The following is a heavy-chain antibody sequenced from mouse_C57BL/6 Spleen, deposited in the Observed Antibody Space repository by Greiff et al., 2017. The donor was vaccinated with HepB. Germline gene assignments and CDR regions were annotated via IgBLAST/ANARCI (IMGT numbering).Heavy chain of an antibody. J-gene: IGHJ4*01. D-gene: IGHD1-1*01. CDR2: IDPENGDT. V-gene: IGHV14-4*01. Sequence: EVQGVESGAELVRPGASVKLSCTASGFNIKDDYMHWVKQRPEQGLEWIGWIDPENGDTEYASKFQGKATITADTSSNTAYLQLSSLTSEDTAVYYCTTKLTGYAMDYWGQGTSVTVSS. CDR1: GFNIKDDY. CDR3: TTKLTGYAMDY.